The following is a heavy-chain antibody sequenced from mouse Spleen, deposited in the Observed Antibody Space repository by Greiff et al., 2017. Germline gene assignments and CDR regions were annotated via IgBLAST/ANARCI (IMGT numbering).Heavy chain of an antibody. CDR2: IWSGGST. D-gene: IGHD4-1*01. CDR1: GFSLTSYG. V-gene: IGHV2-2*01. CDR3: ARNGDPVTGAGFAY. J-gene: IGHJ3*01. Sequence: VKLMESGPGLVQPSQSLSITCTVSGFSLTSYGVHWVRQSPGKGLEWLGVIWSGGSTDYNAAFISRLSISKDNSKSQVFFKMNSLQADDTAIYYCARNGDPVTGAGFAYWGQGTLVTVSA.